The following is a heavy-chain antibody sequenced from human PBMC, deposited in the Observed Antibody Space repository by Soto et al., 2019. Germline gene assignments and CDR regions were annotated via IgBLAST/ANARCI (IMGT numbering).Heavy chain of an antibody. CDR3: TVWGMGNDFAAA. CDR1: GFTFSDYY. J-gene: IGHJ4*02. D-gene: IGHD3-16*01. V-gene: IGHV3-72*01. CDR2: SKNKADSYTT. Sequence: EVQLVESGGGLVQPGGSLRLSCAASGFTFSDYYMDWVRQAPGKVLEWVGRSKNKADSYTTEYAASVKGRFSISRDASKTSLYMQMNSLKTEDTAVYYCTVWGMGNDFAAAWGQGILVTVSS.